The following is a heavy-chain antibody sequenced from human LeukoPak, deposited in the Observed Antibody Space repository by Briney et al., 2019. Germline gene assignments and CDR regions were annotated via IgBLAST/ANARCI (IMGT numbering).Heavy chain of an antibody. J-gene: IGHJ5*02. CDR2: IYHSGST. CDR3: ARGRVGARWGNWFDP. V-gene: IGHV4-39*07. Sequence: TSETLSLTCTVSGGSISSSSYYWGWIRQPPGKGLEWIGNIYHSGSTYYNPSLKSRVTISVDRSKNQFSLKLSSVTAADTAVYYCARGRVGARWGNWFDPWGQGTLVTVSS. CDR1: GGSISSSSYY. D-gene: IGHD1-26*01.